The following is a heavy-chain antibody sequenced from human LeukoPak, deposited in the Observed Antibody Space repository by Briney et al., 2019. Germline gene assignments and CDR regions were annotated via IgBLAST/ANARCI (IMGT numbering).Heavy chain of an antibody. CDR2: ISSSSSTI. V-gene: IGHV3-48*01. J-gene: IGHJ4*02. Sequence: PGGSLRLSCAASGFSFSSYSMNWVRQAPGKGLEWVSYISSSSSTIYYADSVKGRFTISRDNAKNSLYLQMNSLRAEDTAVYYCARRRQLAIYGDYPGGFDYWGQGTLVTVSS. D-gene: IGHD4-17*01. CDR3: ARRRQLAIYGDYPGGFDY. CDR1: GFSFSSYS.